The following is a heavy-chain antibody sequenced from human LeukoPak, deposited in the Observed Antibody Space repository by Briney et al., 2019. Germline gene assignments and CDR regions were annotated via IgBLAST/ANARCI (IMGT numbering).Heavy chain of an antibody. D-gene: IGHD3-3*01. Sequence: ASVKVSCKASGGTFSSYAISWVRQAPGQGLEWMGGIIPIFGTANYAQKFQGRVTITTDESTSTAYMELSSLRSEDTAVYYCARAPPVLRFSEWIHDAFDIWGQGTMVTVSS. V-gene: IGHV1-69*05. CDR1: GGTFSSYA. J-gene: IGHJ3*02. CDR3: ARAPPVLRFSEWIHDAFDI. CDR2: IIPIFGTA.